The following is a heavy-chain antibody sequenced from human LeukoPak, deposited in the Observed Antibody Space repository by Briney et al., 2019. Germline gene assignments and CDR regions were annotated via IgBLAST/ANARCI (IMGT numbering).Heavy chain of an antibody. V-gene: IGHV3-23*01. Sequence: HPGGSLRLSCAASGFTFSSYAMSWVRQAPGKGLEWVSAIGGSGGSTYYADSVKGRFTISRDHSQNTLYLQLNSLRAEDTAVYYCAKGGGVLRYFDWLLYTYFDYWGQGTLVTVSS. J-gene: IGHJ4*02. D-gene: IGHD3-9*01. CDR3: AKGGGVLRYFDWLLYTYFDY. CDR1: GFTFSSYA. CDR2: IGGSGGST.